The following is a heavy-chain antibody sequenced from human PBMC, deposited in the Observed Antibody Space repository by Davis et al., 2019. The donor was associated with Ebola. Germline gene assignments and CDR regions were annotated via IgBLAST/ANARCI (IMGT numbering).Heavy chain of an antibody. CDR3: ARGPYYYDSSGYLYYYYGMDV. CDR2: IIPVVDTK. Sequence: AASVKVSCKASGGTFSSYTISWVRQAPGQGLEWMGRIIPVVDTKDYAQKFQGRVTLTADKATNTAYMELSGLRFDDTAVYYCARGPYYYDSSGYLYYYYGMDVWGKGTTVTVSS. J-gene: IGHJ6*04. D-gene: IGHD3-22*01. CDR1: GGTFSSYT. V-gene: IGHV1-69*08.